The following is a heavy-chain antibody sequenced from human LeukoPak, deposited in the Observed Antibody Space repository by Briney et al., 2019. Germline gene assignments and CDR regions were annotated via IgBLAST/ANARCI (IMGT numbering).Heavy chain of an antibody. D-gene: IGHD1-1*01. J-gene: IGHJ4*02. CDR3: ARENWTNDY. CDR1: GFTFSSYA. V-gene: IGHV3-30*04. CDR2: ISYDGSNK. Sequence: GGSLRLSCAASGFTFSSYAMHWVRQAPGKGLEWVAVISYDGSNKYYADSVKGRFTISRDNSKNTLYLQMNSLRAEDTAVYYCARENWTNDYWGQGTLVTVSS.